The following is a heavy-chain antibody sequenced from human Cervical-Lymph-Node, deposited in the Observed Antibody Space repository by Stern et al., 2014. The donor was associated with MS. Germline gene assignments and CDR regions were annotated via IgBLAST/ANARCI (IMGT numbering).Heavy chain of an antibody. V-gene: IGHV1-18*04. J-gene: IGHJ4*02. CDR1: GYTFTSYG. CDR2: ISAYNGNT. Sequence: VELLESGAEVKKPGASVKVSCKASGYTFTSYGISWVRQAPGQGLEWMGWISAYNGNTNYAQKLQGRVTMTTDTSTSTAYMELRSLRSDDTAVYYCAREKESPYNWIAYYFDYWGQGTLVTVSS. CDR3: AREKESPYNWIAYYFDY. D-gene: IGHD1-20*01.